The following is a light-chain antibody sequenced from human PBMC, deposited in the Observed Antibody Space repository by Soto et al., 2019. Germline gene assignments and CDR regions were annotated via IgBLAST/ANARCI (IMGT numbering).Light chain of an antibody. Sequence: QSALTQPASVSGSPGQSITISCTGTSSDVGGYNHVSWYQQHPGKAPELMIYEVSNRPSGVSNRFSGSKSGNTASLTISGLQAEDEADYYCSSYAGSNVVFGGGTKLTVL. CDR2: EVS. CDR1: SSDVGGYNH. CDR3: SSYAGSNVV. V-gene: IGLV2-14*01. J-gene: IGLJ2*01.